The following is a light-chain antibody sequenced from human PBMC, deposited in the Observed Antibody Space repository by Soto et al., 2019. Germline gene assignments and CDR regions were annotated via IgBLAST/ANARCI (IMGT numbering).Light chain of an antibody. CDR1: QSVSSSY. J-gene: IGKJ5*01. V-gene: IGKV3-20*01. Sequence: EIVLTQSPGTLSLSPGERATLSCRASQSVSSSYLAWYQQKPGQAPRLLIYGASSRATGIPDRFSGSGSGTDFTLTISRLEPEDFAVYYCQQYGSSPINCGQGTRREIK. CDR2: GAS. CDR3: QQYGSSPIN.